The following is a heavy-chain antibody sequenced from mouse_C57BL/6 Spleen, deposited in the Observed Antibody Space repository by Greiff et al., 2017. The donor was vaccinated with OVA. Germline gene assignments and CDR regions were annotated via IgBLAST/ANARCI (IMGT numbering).Heavy chain of an antibody. J-gene: IGHJ3*01. D-gene: IGHD1-1*01. V-gene: IGHV1-15*01. CDR1: GYTFTDYE. Sequence: VQLQESGAELVRPGASVTLSCKASGYTFTDYEMHWVKQTPVHGLEWIGAIDPETGGTAYNQKFKGKAILTADKSSSTAYMELRSLTSEDSAVYYCTRSDYYGSSYPCAYWGQGTLVTVSA. CDR2: IDPETGGT. CDR3: TRSDYYGSSYPCAY.